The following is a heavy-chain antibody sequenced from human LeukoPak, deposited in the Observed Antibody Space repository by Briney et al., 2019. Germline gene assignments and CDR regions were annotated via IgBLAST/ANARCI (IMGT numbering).Heavy chain of an antibody. V-gene: IGHV1-2*02. J-gene: IGHJ5*02. CDR1: GYTFTGHY. D-gene: IGHD3-3*01. CDR2: INPNSGGT. CDR3: ARSYDFWSGPPFDP. Sequence: AASVKVSCKASGYTFTGHYMHWVRQAPGQGLEWMGWINPNSGGTKYAQKFQGRVTLTRDTSISTAYMELSRLRCDDTAVYHCARSYDFWSGPPFDPWGQGTLVTVSS.